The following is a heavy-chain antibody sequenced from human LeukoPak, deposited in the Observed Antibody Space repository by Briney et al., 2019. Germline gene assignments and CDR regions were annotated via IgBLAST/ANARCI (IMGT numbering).Heavy chain of an antibody. CDR2: IYSGGST. CDR1: GFTVSNNY. J-gene: IGHJ6*03. V-gene: IGHV3-53*01. D-gene: IGHD6-6*01. CDR3: ARTSAARPNYYYYMDV. Sequence: GGSLRLSCAASGFTVSNNYMSWVRQAPGKGLEWVSVIYSGGSTYYADSVRGRFTISRDNSKNTLYLQMDSLRAEDTAVYYCARTSAARPNYYYYMDVWGKGTTVTVSS.